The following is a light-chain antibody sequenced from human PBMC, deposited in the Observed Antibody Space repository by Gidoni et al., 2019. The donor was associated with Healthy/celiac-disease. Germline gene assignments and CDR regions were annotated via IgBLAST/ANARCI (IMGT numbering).Light chain of an antibody. J-gene: IGKJ2*01. Sequence: EIVLTQSPATLSLSPGERATLSCRASQSVSSYLAWYQQKPGQAPRLLIYDASNRATGIPARFSGSGSGTDFTLTISSLEPEEFAVYYCQQRSNWPPRDTFGQXTKLEIK. V-gene: IGKV3-11*01. CDR1: QSVSSY. CDR3: QQRSNWPPRDT. CDR2: DAS.